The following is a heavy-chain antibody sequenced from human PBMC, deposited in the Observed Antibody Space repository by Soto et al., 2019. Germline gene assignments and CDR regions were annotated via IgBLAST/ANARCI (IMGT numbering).Heavy chain of an antibody. Sequence: QVQLQESGPGLVKPSQTLSLTCTVSGGSISSGGYYWSWIRQHPGKGLEWIGYIYYSGSTYYNPSLKSRVTISVDTSKNQFSLKMSSVTAADTAVYYCARGARRHGDYDYWGQGTLVTVSS. CDR3: ARGARRHGDYDY. CDR2: IYYSGST. V-gene: IGHV4-31*03. D-gene: IGHD4-17*01. CDR1: GGSISSGGYY. J-gene: IGHJ4*02.